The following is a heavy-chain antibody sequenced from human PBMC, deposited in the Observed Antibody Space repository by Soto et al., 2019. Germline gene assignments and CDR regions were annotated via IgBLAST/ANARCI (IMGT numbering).Heavy chain of an antibody. V-gene: IGHV4-30-2*01. J-gene: IGHJ4*02. CDR3: ARAAYDSSGYYYFDY. D-gene: IGHD3-22*01. CDR2: IYHSGST. CDR1: GGSISSGGYS. Sequence: SETLSLTCAVSGGSISSGGYSWSWIRQPPGKGLEWIGCIYHSGSTYYNPSLKSRVTISVDRSKNQFSLKLSSVTAADTAVYYCARAAYDSSGYYYFDYWGQGTLVTVSS.